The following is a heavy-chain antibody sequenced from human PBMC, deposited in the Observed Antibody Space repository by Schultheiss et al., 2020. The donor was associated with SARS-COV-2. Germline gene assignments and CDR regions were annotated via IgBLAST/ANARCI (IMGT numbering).Heavy chain of an antibody. V-gene: IGHV3-9*01. CDR3: AKGRGGSYYGAFDI. CDR1: GFTFDDYA. Sequence: GGSLRLSCAASGFTFDDYAMHWVRQAPGKGLEWVSGISWNSGSIGYADSVKGRFTISRDNAKNSLYLQMNSLRAEDTAVYYCAKGRGGSYYGAFDIWGQGTMVTVSS. J-gene: IGHJ3*02. D-gene: IGHD1-26*01. CDR2: ISWNSGSI.